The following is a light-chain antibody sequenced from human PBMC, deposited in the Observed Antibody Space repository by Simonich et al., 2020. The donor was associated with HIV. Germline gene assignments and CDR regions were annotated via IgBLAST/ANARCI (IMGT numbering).Light chain of an antibody. V-gene: IGLV2-14*01. CDR3: SSYTGSTTLV. J-gene: IGLJ2*01. Sequence: QSVLTQPPSVSGAPGQRVTISCAGTNSDVGGYNYVSWYQQHPGKAPKLMIYDVTKRPSGVSNRFSGSKSGNTASLTISGLQADDEADYYGSSYTGSTTLVFGGGTRLTVL. CDR1: NSDVGGYNY. CDR2: DVT.